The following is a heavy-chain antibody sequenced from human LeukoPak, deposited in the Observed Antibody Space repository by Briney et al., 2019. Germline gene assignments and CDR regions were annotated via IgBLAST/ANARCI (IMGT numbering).Heavy chain of an antibody. CDR1: GFTVSSNY. V-gene: IGHV3-66*01. CDR3: ARASFRYYYDSSGYSDY. J-gene: IGHJ4*02. Sequence: GGSLRLSCAASGFTVSSNYMSWVRQAPGKGLEWASVIYSGGSTYYADSVKGRFTISRDNSKNTLYLQMNSLRAEDTAVYYCARASFRYYYDSSGYSDYWGQGTLVTVSS. CDR2: IYSGGST. D-gene: IGHD3-22*01.